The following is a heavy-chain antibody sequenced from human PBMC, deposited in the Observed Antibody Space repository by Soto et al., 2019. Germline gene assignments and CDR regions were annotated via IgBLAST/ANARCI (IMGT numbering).Heavy chain of an antibody. J-gene: IGHJ5*02. CDR1: GDSITTYY. CDR2: IHYTGST. Sequence: QVQLQESGPGLVKPSETLSLTCTVSGDSITTYYWSWIRQPPGKGLEWIGFIHYTGSTNYNPSLKSRVTISIDTSKTQFSLKLNSVTAADTAMYYCARVPSGFDPNWFDPWGQGTLVTVSS. CDR3: ARVPSGFDPNWFDP. D-gene: IGHD5-12*01. V-gene: IGHV4-59*01.